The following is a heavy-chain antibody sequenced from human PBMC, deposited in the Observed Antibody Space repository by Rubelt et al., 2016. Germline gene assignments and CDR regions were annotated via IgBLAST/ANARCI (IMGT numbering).Heavy chain of an antibody. CDR2: FYSGGST. J-gene: IGHJ5*02. Sequence: SVFYSGGSTSYAESVKGRFSISRDNSQNTLYLQMNSLRADDTAVYYCARAEQEYNWFDPWGQGTLVTVSS. V-gene: IGHV3-66*01. CDR3: ARAEQEYNWFDP. D-gene: IGHD1-26*01.